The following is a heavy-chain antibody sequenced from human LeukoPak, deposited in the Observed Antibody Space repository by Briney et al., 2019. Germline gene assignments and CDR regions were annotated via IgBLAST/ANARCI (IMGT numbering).Heavy chain of an antibody. CDR1: GDSISSYY. CDR3: ARGYYSTGWYSFDY. V-gene: IGHV4-4*07. CDR2: IYKSGST. Sequence: PSETLSLTCTVSGDSISSYYWSWLRQPAGKGLKWIGRIYKSGSTNYSPSLKSRVTMSVDTSKNQFSLKLTSVTAADTAVYYCARGYYSTGWYSFDYWGQGTLVTVSS. D-gene: IGHD6-19*01. J-gene: IGHJ4*02.